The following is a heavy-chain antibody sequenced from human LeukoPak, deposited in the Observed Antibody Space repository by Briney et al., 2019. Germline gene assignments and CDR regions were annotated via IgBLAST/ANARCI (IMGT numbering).Heavy chain of an antibody. CDR3: ARDSSDGSGSPYAYNWFDP. V-gene: IGHV4-39*07. CDR2: IYYSGST. D-gene: IGHD3-10*01. Sequence: SETLSLTCTVSGGSISSSSYYWGWIRQPPGKGLEWIGSIYYSGSTYYNPSLKSRVTMSVDTSKNQFSLKLSSVTAADTAVYYCARDSSDGSGSPYAYNWFDPWGQGTLVTVSS. J-gene: IGHJ5*02. CDR1: GGSISSSSYY.